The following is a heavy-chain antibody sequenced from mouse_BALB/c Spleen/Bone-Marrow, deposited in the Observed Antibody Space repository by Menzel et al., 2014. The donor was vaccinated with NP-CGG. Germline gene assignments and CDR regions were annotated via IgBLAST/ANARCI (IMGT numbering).Heavy chain of an antibody. CDR3: AAYYYVSSYGFAY. CDR1: GFNIKDTY. D-gene: IGHD1-1*01. J-gene: IGHJ3*01. CDR2: IDPANGNT. V-gene: IGHV14-3*02. Sequence: VQLQQSGAELVKPGASVKLSCTASGFNIKDTYMHWVKQRPEQGLEWIGRIDPANGNTKYDPEFQGKATITADTSSNTAYLQLSSLTSEDTAVYYCAAYYYVSSYGFAYWGQGTLVTVSA.